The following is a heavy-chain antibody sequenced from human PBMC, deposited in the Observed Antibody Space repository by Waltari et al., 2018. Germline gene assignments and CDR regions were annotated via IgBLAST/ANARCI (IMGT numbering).Heavy chain of an antibody. CDR1: GGTFSSYA. CDR2: IIPIFGTA. V-gene: IGHV1-69*14. Sequence: QVQLVQSGAEVKKPGSSVKVSCKASGGTFSSYAISWVRPAPGQGLEWMGGIIPIFGTANYAQKFQGRVTITADKSTSTAYMELSSLRSEDTAVYYCARGRGTPYDSSGYPFDYWGQGTLVTVSS. J-gene: IGHJ4*02. CDR3: ARGRGTPYDSSGYPFDY. D-gene: IGHD3-22*01.